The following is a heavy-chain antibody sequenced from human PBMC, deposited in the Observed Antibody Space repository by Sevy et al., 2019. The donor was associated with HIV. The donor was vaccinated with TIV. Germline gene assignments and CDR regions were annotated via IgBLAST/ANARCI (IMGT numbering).Heavy chain of an antibody. CDR1: GLSVSDNY. CDR3: ARDRYYDASGYYYYYYGMDV. D-gene: IGHD3-22*01. CDR2: IYSDGRT. Sequence: GGSLRLSCAASGLSVSDNYMNWVRQAPGKGLELVSVIYSDGRTYYADSVKGSFTISRVKSKNTMYLHMNNLRPEDMAVYYCARDRYYDASGYYYYYYGMDVWGQGTTVTVSS. V-gene: IGHV3-66*01. J-gene: IGHJ6*02.